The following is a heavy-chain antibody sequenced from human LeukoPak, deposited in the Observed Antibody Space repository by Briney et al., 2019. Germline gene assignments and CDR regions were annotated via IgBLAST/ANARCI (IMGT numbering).Heavy chain of an antibody. CDR3: ARGKQQLATALDY. CDR2: INHSGST. CDR1: GGSFSGYY. J-gene: IGHJ4*02. Sequence: SETLSLTCAVYGGSFSGYYWSWIRQPLGKGLEWIGEINHSGSTNYNPSLKSRVTISVDTSKNQFSLKLSSVTAADTAVYYCARGKQQLATALDYWGQGTLVTVSS. D-gene: IGHD6-13*01. V-gene: IGHV4-34*01.